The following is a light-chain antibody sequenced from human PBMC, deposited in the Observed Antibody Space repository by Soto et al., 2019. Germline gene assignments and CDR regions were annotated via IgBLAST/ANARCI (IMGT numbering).Light chain of an antibody. J-gene: IGLJ2*01. Sequence: QSALTQPASVSGSPGQSITISCTGTSSDVGSYNLVSWYQQHPGKAPKLMIYEGSKRPSGVSNRFSGSKSGNTASLTISGLQAEDEADYCCSYAGSSTSVVFGGGTKVTVL. V-gene: IGLV2-23*01. CDR2: EGS. CDR1: SSDVGSYNL. CDR3: CSYAGSSTSVV.